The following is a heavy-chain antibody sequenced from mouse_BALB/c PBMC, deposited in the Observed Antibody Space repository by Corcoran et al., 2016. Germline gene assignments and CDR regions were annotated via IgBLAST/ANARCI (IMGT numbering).Heavy chain of an antibody. Sequence: QIQLVQSGPELKKPGETVKISCKASGYTFTNYGMNWVKQAPGKGLKWMGWINTYTGEPSYADDFKGRCAFSLETSASTAYLQINHLKNEDTATYFCARGYGSSYVHFDVWGAGTTVTVSS. J-gene: IGHJ1*01. V-gene: IGHV9-3-1*01. CDR2: INTYTGEP. D-gene: IGHD1-1*01. CDR1: GYTFTNYG. CDR3: ARGYGSSYVHFDV.